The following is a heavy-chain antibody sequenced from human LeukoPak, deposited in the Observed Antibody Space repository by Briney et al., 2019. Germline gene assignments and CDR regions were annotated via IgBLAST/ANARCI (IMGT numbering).Heavy chain of an antibody. V-gene: IGHV1-69*13. CDR3: ARAGYNWNYGYYYYYMDV. CDR1: GGTFSSYA. D-gene: IGHD1-7*01. J-gene: IGHJ6*03. CDR2: IIPIFGTA. Sequence: SVKVSCKASGGTFSSYAISWVRQAPGQGLEWMGGIIPIFGTANYAQKFQGRVTITADESTSTAYMELSSLRSEDTAVYYCARAGYNWNYGYYYYYMDVWGKGTTVTVSS.